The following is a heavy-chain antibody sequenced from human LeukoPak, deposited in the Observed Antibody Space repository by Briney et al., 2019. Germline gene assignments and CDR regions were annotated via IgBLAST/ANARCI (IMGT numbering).Heavy chain of an antibody. CDR2: IWYDGSNI. D-gene: IGHD3-10*02. CDR1: GFTFSSYG. V-gene: IGHV3-33*01. J-gene: IGHJ4*02. CDR3: ARDFYTGMFDY. Sequence: PGRSLRLSCAASGFTFSSYGFHWVSQAPGKGLEWVAVIWYDGSNIHYAESVKGRFTISRDNSRDTLYLHMNSLRPEDTAVYYCARDFYTGMFDYWGQGTLVTVSS.